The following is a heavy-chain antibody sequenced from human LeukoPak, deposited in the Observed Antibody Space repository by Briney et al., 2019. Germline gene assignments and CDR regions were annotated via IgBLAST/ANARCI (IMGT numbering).Heavy chain of an antibody. V-gene: IGHV1-8*01. CDR3: ARGEARSITIFGVAYYYYYHYMDV. D-gene: IGHD3-3*01. J-gene: IGHJ6*03. CDR1: GYTFTSYD. Sequence: ASVKVSCKASGYTFTSYDINWVRQATGQGLEWMGWMNPNSGNTGYAQKFQGRVTMTRNTSISTAYMELSSLRSEDTAVYYCARGEARSITIFGVAYYYYYHYMDVWGKGTTVTVSS. CDR2: MNPNSGNT.